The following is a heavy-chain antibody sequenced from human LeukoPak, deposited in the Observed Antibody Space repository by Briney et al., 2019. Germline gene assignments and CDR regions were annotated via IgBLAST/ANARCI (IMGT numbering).Heavy chain of an antibody. J-gene: IGHJ4*02. V-gene: IGHV6-1*01. CDR3: ARDKGGSGYDHLDS. CDR1: GDSVSTNSAA. Sequence: SQTLSLTCAISGDSVSTNSAAWNWVRQSPSRGLEWLGRTYYRSKWCNDYAVSVKSRITINPDTSKNQFSLQLNSVTPEDTAVYYCARDKGGSGYDHLDSWGQGTLVTVSS. CDR2: TYYRSKWCN. D-gene: IGHD5-12*01.